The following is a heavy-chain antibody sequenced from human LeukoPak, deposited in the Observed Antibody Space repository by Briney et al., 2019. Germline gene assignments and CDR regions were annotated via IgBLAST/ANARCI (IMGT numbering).Heavy chain of an antibody. Sequence: SVKVSCKASGGTFSSYAISWVRQAPGQGLEWMGRIIPILGIANYAQKFQGRVTITADKSTSTAYMELSSLRSEDTAVYYCARALRSSSWTLGYWGQGTLVTVSS. J-gene: IGHJ4*02. D-gene: IGHD6-13*01. V-gene: IGHV1-69*04. CDR2: IIPILGIA. CDR1: GGTFSSYA. CDR3: ARALRSSSWTLGY.